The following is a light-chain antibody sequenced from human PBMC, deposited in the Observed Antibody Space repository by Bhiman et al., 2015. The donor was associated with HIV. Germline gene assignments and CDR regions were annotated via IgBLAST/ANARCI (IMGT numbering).Light chain of an antibody. CDR2: EVN. Sequence: QSALTQPASVSGSPGQSITISCTGTTSDVGGYDYVSWYQQHPGKVPKLVIYEVNKRPSGVPDRFSGSKSGNTAFLTVSGLQPEDEADYYCSSYTTSSTVVFGGGTKLTVL. J-gene: IGLJ2*01. CDR1: TSDVGGYDY. CDR3: SSYTTSSTVV. V-gene: IGLV2-14*01.